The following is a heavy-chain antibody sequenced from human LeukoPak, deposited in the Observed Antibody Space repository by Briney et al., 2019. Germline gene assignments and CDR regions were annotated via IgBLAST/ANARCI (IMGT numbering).Heavy chain of an antibody. CDR3: ARQAREMVGATLDY. D-gene: IGHD1-26*01. CDR1: GDSISSSSYY. J-gene: IGHJ4*02. Sequence: PSETLPLTCTVSGDSISSSSYYWGWLRQPPGKGLEWIGSIYYSGSTYYNPSLKSRVTISVDTSKNQFSLKLSAVTAADTAVYYCARQAREMVGATLDYWGQGTLVTVSS. V-gene: IGHV4-39*01. CDR2: IYYSGST.